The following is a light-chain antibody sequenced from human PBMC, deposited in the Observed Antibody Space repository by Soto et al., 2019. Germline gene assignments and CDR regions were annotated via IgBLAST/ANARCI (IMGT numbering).Light chain of an antibody. Sequence: DIQLTQSPSFLSASVGDRVAITCRASQGISSSLAWYQQKPGKAPKLLIYAASTLQSGVPSRFSGSGSGTEFTLTISSLQPEDFATYYCQQLNSYLYTFGQGTKLEIK. CDR2: AAS. CDR3: QQLNSYLYT. J-gene: IGKJ2*01. V-gene: IGKV1-9*01. CDR1: QGISSS.